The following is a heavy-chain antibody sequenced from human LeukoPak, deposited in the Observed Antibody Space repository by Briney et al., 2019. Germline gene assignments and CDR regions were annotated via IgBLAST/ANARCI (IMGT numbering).Heavy chain of an antibody. CDR2: LHYSGTA. V-gene: IGHV4-59*08. CDR1: GGSVSSYY. D-gene: IGHD3-22*01. Sequence: SETLSLTCTVSGGSVSSYYWSWIRQSPEKGLGWIGFLHYSGTANYNPSLKSRVTISVDTSKNQFSLKLSSVTAADTAVYYCATHDLRVGGPYYFDYWGQGALVTVSS. CDR3: ATHDLRVGGPYYFDY. J-gene: IGHJ4*02.